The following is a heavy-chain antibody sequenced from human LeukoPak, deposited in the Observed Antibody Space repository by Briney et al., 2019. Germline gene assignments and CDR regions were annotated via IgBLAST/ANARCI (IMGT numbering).Heavy chain of an antibody. CDR3: ARDRPEPAANYYFDY. CDR2: ISYDGSNK. Sequence: PGGSLRLSCAASGFTFSSYAMPWVRQAPGKGLEWVAVISYDGSNKYYADSVKGRFTISRDNSKNTLYLQMNSLRAEDTAVYYCARDRPEPAANYYFDYWGQGTLVTVSS. V-gene: IGHV3-30-3*01. CDR1: GFTFSSYA. J-gene: IGHJ4*02. D-gene: IGHD2-2*01.